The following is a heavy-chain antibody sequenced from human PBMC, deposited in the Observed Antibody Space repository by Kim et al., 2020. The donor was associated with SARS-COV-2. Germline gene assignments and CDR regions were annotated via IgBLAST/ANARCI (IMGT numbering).Heavy chain of an antibody. Sequence: ASVKVSCKASGYTFDTFSLYWVRQAPGQRFEWMGWINGGNGNTRYSQNFQGRLTITRDTSATTAYMELSRLTSKETAVYFCAREGSGSYNWLDPWGQGTL. CDR3: AREGSGSYNWLDP. CDR1: GYTFDTFS. CDR2: INGGNGNT. V-gene: IGHV1-3*01. D-gene: IGHD3-10*01. J-gene: IGHJ5*02.